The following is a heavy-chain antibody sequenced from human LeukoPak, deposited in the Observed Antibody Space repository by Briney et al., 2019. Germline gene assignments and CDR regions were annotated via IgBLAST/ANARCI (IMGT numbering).Heavy chain of an antibody. Sequence: ASVKVSCKASGYTFTSYGVTWVRQAPGQGLEWMGGIIPIFGTANYAQKFQGRVTITADKSTSTAYMELSSLRSEDTAVYYCARGFKKTMIVPNNWFDPWGQGTLVTVSS. D-gene: IGHD3-22*01. CDR3: ARGFKKTMIVPNNWFDP. CDR2: IIPIFGTA. J-gene: IGHJ5*02. CDR1: GYTFTSYG. V-gene: IGHV1-69*06.